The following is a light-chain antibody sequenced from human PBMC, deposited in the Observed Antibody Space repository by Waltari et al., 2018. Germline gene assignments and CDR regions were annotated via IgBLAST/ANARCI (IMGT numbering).Light chain of an antibody. CDR3: QYRGHWPPGAT. CDR2: DAS. Sequence: EIVLTHSPATLSLSPGERATLSCRASQSVNNRLAWYQQKPGQAPRLLIYDASKRATGIPARFSGSGSGTDFTLTISSLEPEDFAVYYCQYRGHWPPGATFGPGTKVEIK. V-gene: IGKV3-11*01. J-gene: IGKJ3*01. CDR1: QSVNNR.